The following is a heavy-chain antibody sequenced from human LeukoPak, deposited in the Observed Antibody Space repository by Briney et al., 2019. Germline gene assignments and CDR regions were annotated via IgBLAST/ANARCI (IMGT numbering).Heavy chain of an antibody. CDR2: IKQDGSEK. D-gene: IGHD2-2*01. CDR1: GFTFSSYS. V-gene: IGHV3-7*01. Sequence: PGGSLRLSCAASGFTFSSYSMNWVRQAPGKGLEWVANIKQDGSEKYYVDSVKGRFTISRDNAKNSLYLQMNSLRAEDTAVYYCVVPTAIDYWGQGTLVTVSS. CDR3: VVPTAIDY. J-gene: IGHJ4*02.